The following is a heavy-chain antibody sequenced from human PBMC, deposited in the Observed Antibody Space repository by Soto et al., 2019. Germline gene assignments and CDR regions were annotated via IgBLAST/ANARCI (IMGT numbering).Heavy chain of an antibody. D-gene: IGHD3-3*01. CDR2: INHSGST. CDR1: GGSFSGYY. CDR3: ARFRNDFWSGYSSKDNWFDP. Sequence: PSETLSLTCAVYGGSFSGYYWSWIRQPPGKGLEWIGEINHSGSTNYNPSLKSRVTISVDTSKNQFSLKLSSVTAADTAVYYCARFRNDFWSGYSSKDNWFDPWGQGTLVTVSS. J-gene: IGHJ5*02. V-gene: IGHV4-34*01.